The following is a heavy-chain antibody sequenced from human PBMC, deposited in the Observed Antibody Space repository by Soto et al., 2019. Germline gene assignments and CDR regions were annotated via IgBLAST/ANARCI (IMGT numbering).Heavy chain of an antibody. CDR3: ARIRSVFSGGRNDY. Sequence: QVQLQESGPGLVKPSETLSLTCTLSGGSISTYYWSWIRQPPGKGLEWIGYVYDRATTSYNPSLKTRVTISADTAKHQFSLTLRSVTAADTAVYFCARIRSVFSGGRNDYWGQGILVTVSS. J-gene: IGHJ4*02. CDR1: GGSISTYY. V-gene: IGHV4-4*08. D-gene: IGHD2-15*01. CDR2: VYDRATT.